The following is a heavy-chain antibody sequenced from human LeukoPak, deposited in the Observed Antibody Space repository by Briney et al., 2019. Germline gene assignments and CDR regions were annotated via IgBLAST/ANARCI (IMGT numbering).Heavy chain of an antibody. J-gene: IGHJ6*02. CDR3: ASSRYSSDWGDYYGMDV. CDR1: GYTFTSHG. CDR2: ISAYNGNT. Sequence: ASVKVSCKASGYTFTSHGVTWVRQAPGQGLEWMGWISAYNGNTNYAQKLQGRVTMTTDTSTSTAYMELRSLRSDDTAVYYCASSRYSSDWGDYYGMDVWGQGTTVTVSS. D-gene: IGHD6-19*01. V-gene: IGHV1-18*01.